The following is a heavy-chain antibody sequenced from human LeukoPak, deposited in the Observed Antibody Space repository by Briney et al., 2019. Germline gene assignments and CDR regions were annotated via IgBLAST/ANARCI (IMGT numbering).Heavy chain of an antibody. Sequence: GRSLRLSCAASGFTFSSYGMHWVRQAPGKGLEWVAVISYDGSNKYYADSVKGRFTISRDNSKNTLYLQMNSLRAEDTAVYYCAKAASGFGYYYGMDVWAKGPRSPSPQ. J-gene: IGHJ6*04. CDR3: AKAASGFGYYYGMDV. V-gene: IGHV3-30*18. D-gene: IGHD3-3*01. CDR2: ISYDGSNK. CDR1: GFTFSSYG.